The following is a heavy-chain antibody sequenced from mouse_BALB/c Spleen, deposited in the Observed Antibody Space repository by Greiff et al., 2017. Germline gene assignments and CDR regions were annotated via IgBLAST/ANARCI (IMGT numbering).Heavy chain of an antibody. V-gene: IGHV5-17*02. J-gene: IGHJ3*01. Sequence: DVMLVESGGGLVQPGGSRKLSCAASGFTFSSFGMHWVRQAPEKGLEWVAYISSGSSTIYYADTVKGRFTISRDNPKNTLFLQMTSLRSEDTAMYYCARDNYDYRAWFAYWGQGTLVTVSA. D-gene: IGHD2-4*01. CDR3: ARDNYDYRAWFAY. CDR1: GFTFSSFG. CDR2: ISSGSSTI.